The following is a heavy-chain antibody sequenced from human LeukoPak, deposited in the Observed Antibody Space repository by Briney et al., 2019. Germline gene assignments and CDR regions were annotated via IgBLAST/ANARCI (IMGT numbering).Heavy chain of an antibody. Sequence: GASVKVSCKASGYTFTSYGISWVRQAPGQGLEWMGWISPYTGNTNYAQKFQGRVTMTTDTSTSTAYMELRSLRSDDAAVYYCARSITMVRGVHDAFDIWGQGTMVTVSS. CDR1: GYTFTSYG. J-gene: IGHJ3*02. CDR3: ARSITMVRGVHDAFDI. D-gene: IGHD3-10*01. CDR2: ISPYTGNT. V-gene: IGHV1-18*01.